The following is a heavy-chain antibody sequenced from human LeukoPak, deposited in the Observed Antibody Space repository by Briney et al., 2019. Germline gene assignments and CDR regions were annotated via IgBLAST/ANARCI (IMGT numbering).Heavy chain of an antibody. CDR1: GYTFTCYY. J-gene: IGHJ1*01. Sequence: GESLKISCKASGYTFTCYYMHWVRPAPGQGLEWMGWINPNSGGTNYAQKFQGRVTMTRDTSISTAYMELSRLRSDDTAVYYCARDGVGYYDSSGYYYFQHWGQGTLVTVSS. CDR3: ARDGVGYYDSSGYYYFQH. CDR2: INPNSGGT. D-gene: IGHD3-22*01. V-gene: IGHV1-2*02.